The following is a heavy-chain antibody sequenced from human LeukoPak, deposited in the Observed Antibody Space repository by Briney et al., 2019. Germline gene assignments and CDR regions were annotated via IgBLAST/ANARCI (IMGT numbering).Heavy chain of an antibody. CDR1: GGSFSGYY. V-gene: IGHV4-34*01. CDR3: ARDRRQFNY. Sequence: PSETLSLTCAVYGGSFSGYYWSWIRQPPGKGLEWIGEINHSGSTNYNPSLRSRVTISVDTSKNQFSLKLSSVTAADTAVYYCARDRRQFNYWGQGTLVTVSS. CDR2: INHSGST. J-gene: IGHJ4*02. D-gene: IGHD3-16*02.